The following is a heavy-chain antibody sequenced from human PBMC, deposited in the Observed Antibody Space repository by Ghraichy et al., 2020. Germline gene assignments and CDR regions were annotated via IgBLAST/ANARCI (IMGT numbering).Heavy chain of an antibody. J-gene: IGHJ4*02. D-gene: IGHD3-9*01. CDR3: ASLLGFDLLDGTTDY. V-gene: IGHV4-39*01. CDR1: GGSISSSSYY. Sequence: SETLSLTCTVSGGSISSSSYYWGWIRQPPGKGLEWIGSIYYSGNTYYNPSLKSRVTISVDPSKNQFSLKLSSVTAADTAVYYCASLLGFDLLDGTTDYWGQGTLVTVS. CDR2: IYYSGNT.